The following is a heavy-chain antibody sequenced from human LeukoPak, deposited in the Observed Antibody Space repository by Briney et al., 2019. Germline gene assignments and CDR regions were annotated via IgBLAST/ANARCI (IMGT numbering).Heavy chain of an antibody. D-gene: IGHD6-19*01. CDR1: GFTFGTYT. Sequence: QAGGSLRLSCAASGFTFGTYTMSWVRQAPGKGLEWVSNIGSSGTTIYYADSVRGRFSISRDNAKSSLYLQMNSLRVEDTAVYYCALLAVASDFDYWGQGALVTVSS. CDR3: ALLAVASDFDY. J-gene: IGHJ4*02. V-gene: IGHV3-48*04. CDR2: IGSSGTTI.